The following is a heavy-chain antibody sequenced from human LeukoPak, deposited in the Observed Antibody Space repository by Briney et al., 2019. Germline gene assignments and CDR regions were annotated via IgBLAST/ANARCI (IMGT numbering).Heavy chain of an antibody. D-gene: IGHD3-16*01. CDR3: ARGTYDYVWGSLNFDL. CDR2: IYHSGST. J-gene: IGHJ2*01. Sequence: PSQTLPLTCAVSGGLISRGGYSWRWIRQPPGKGLEWIRYIYHSGSTYYNPSFKSRVTISVDRSKNQFSLKLSSVTAADTAVYYCARGTYDYVWGSLNFDLWGRGTLVTVSS. CDR1: GGLISRGGYS. V-gene: IGHV4-30-2*01.